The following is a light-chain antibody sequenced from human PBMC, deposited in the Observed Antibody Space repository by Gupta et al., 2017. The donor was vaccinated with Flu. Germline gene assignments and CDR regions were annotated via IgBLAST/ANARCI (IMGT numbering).Light chain of an antibody. J-gene: IGLJ3*02. CDR2: ENN. CDR3: GTWDGSLSAGV. CDR1: SSNIGNHY. Sequence: KVTNSCTGSSSNIGNHYVSWYQQLPGTAPKLLIYENNQRPAGIPDRFSGSKSGTSATLGITGLQTGDEADYYCGTWDGSLSAGVFGGGTKLTVI. V-gene: IGLV1-51*02.